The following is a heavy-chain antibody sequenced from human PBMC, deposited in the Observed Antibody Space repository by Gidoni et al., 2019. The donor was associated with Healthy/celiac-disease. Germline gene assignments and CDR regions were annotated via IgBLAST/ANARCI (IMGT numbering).Heavy chain of an antibody. CDR2: ISWNSGSI. D-gene: IGHD1-26*01. CDR3: DPSTGIGGAIPY. CDR1: VFTFDDYA. V-gene: IGHV3-9*01. Sequence: EVQLVESGGGLVQPGRSLRLSCSASVFTFDDYAMPWVRQAPGKGREWVSGISWNSGSIGYADSVKGRFTISRDNAKNSLYLQMNSLRAEDTALYYCDPSTGIGGAIPYWGQGTLVTVSS. J-gene: IGHJ4*02.